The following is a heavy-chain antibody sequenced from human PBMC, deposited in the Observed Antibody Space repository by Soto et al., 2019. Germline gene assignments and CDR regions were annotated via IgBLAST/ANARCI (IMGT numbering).Heavy chain of an antibody. V-gene: IGHV4-61*01. CDR3: TRGGDAYKNGH. CDR1: GGSVSIGTYY. D-gene: IGHD2-21*01. Sequence: QVQLQESGPGLVKPSETLSLTCTVPGGSVSIGTYYWSWIRQPPGKGLEWIGFIHYSGSTNYNPSLQSXXTXSXXTSKHQFSLKLTSVNAADTAVYYCTRGGDAYKNGHWGQGTLVTVYS. CDR2: IHYSGST. J-gene: IGHJ4*02.